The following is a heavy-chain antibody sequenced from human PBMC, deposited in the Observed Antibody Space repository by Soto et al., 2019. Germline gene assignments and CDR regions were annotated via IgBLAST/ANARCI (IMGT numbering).Heavy chain of an antibody. CDR1: GGSISSFH. Sequence: PSETLSLTCTVSGGSISSFHWSWIRQPPGKGLEWIGFIPNSGSTNYNPSLKSRVTISLDTSKNQFSLKLSSVSAADTAVYYCARGVVGASTGFQHWGQGTLVTVSS. J-gene: IGHJ1*01. V-gene: IGHV4-59*01. CDR3: ARGVVGASTGFQH. CDR2: IPNSGST. D-gene: IGHD1-26*01.